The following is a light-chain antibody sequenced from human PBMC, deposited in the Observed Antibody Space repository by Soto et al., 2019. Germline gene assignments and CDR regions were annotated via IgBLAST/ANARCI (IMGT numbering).Light chain of an antibody. CDR2: LNSDGSH. CDR3: QTWGTGTHVE. CDR1: SGHSSYA. V-gene: IGLV4-69*01. Sequence: QSVLTQSPSASASLGTSVNLTCTLSSGHSSYAIAWHQQQPEKGPRFLMKLNSDGSHSKGDGIPDRFSGSSSGAERYLTISSLQSEDEADYYCQTWGTGTHVEFGGGTKVTVL. J-gene: IGLJ2*01.